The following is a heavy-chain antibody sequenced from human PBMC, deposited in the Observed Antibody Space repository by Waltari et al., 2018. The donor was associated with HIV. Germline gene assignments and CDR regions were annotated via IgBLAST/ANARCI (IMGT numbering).Heavy chain of an antibody. D-gene: IGHD1-26*01. CDR2: IGYEGSNK. Sequence: QVQPVESGGGVVQPGRSRRLSCAAFGFTFSSYGMSWVRRAPGKGLEWVAVIGYEGSNKYYADSVKGRFTISRDNSKNTLYLQMNSLRAEDTAVYYCARDSPNAYSWGGSYSRFDYWGQGTLVTVSS. J-gene: IGHJ4*02. CDR3: ARDSPNAYSWGGSYSRFDY. CDR1: GFTFSSYG. V-gene: IGHV3-33*01.